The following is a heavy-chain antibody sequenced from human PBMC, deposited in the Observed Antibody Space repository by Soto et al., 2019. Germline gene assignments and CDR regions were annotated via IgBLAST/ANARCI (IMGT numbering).Heavy chain of an antibody. CDR2: ISPGDSDA. CDR3: ARQGNGAEGFDF. V-gene: IGHV5-51*01. CDR1: GYSFSSYW. D-gene: IGHD4-17*01. Sequence: GESLKISCKGSGYSFSSYWIAWVRHTPGKGLEWMGIISPGDSDARYSPSFQGQVTISADKSSNTAYVQWSSLKASDTAIYYCARQGNGAEGFDFWGQGALVTVSS. J-gene: IGHJ4*02.